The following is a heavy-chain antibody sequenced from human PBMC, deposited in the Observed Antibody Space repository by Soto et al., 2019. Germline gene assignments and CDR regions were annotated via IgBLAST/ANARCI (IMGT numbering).Heavy chain of an antibody. D-gene: IGHD6-13*01. J-gene: IGHJ4*02. CDR2: ISAYNGKT. V-gene: IGHV1-18*01. CDR1: GFTFTDYG. CDR3: ATDRSSSHY. Sequence: GASVKVSCKASGFTFTDYGISWVRQAPGQGLEWMGWISAYNGKTNYVEKFQGRVTMTADTSTTTAYMDLTSLRYDDTAMYYCATDRSSSHYWGQGTPVTVSS.